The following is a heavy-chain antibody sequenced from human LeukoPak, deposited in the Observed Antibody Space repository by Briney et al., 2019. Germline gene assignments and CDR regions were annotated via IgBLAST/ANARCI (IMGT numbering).Heavy chain of an antibody. CDR2: ISGSGGST. J-gene: IGHJ4*02. CDR1: GFTFSSYA. Sequence: HPGRSLRLSCAASGFTFSSYAMSWVRQAPGKGLEWVSAISGSGGSTYYADSVKGRFTISRDNSKNTLYLQMNSLRAEDTAVYYCAKDPTMIVVVIPDYWGQGTLVTVSS. CDR3: AKDPTMIVVVIPDY. D-gene: IGHD3-22*01. V-gene: IGHV3-23*01.